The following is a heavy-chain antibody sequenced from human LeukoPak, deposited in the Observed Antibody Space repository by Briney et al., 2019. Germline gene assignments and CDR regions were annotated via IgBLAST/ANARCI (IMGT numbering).Heavy chain of an antibody. CDR2: IYYSGST. CDR3: ARGAGWYDY. Sequence: SETLSLTCTVSGGSISSSSYHWGWIRQPPGKGLEWIGSIYYSGSTYYNPSLKGRVTISVDTSNSQFSLNLNSVTAADTAVYYCARGAGWYDYWGQGTLVTVSS. D-gene: IGHD6-19*01. J-gene: IGHJ4*02. CDR1: GGSISSSSYH. V-gene: IGHV4-39*07.